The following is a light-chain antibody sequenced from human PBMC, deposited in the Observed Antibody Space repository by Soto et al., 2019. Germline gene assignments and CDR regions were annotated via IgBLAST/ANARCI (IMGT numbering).Light chain of an antibody. V-gene: IGLV2-11*01. Sequence: QSVLTHPRSVSGSPGHSVTISCTGTSSEFGGYSYVSWYQQHPGKAPKLMISDVSKRPSGVPDRFSGSKFGNTSSLTISGLQAEDEADYYCGSYAGAFTYVVGSGTKLTVL. CDR3: GSYAGAFTYV. CDR2: DVS. CDR1: SSEFGGYSY. J-gene: IGLJ1*01.